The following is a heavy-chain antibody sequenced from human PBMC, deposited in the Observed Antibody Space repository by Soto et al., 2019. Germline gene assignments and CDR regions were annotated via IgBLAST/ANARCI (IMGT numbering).Heavy chain of an antibody. J-gene: IGHJ5*02. V-gene: IGHV4-31*03. CDR2: IFYTGTA. CDR1: GGSINTGGYY. D-gene: IGHD2-21*01. Sequence: QVQLQESGPGLVKPSQTLSLTCTVSGGSINTGGYYWGWIRHLPGEGLEWIGHIFYTGTAYYNPSLRSRVTVSIDTSANQFSLHMYSVTAADTAMYYCARRLGDTPETVFNWFDPWGQGILVSVSS. CDR3: ARRLGDTPETVFNWFDP.